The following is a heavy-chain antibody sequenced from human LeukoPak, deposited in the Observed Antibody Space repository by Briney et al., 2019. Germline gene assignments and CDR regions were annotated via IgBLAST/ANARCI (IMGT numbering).Heavy chain of an antibody. Sequence: AGGSLRLSCAASGFSFSSYAIHWVRQAPGKGLEWVAGISYDGSNKYYADSVKGRFTISRDNAKNSLYLQMNSLRAEDTALYYCTRAGYETILGYGMDVWGQGTTVTVSS. CDR3: TRAGYETILGYGMDV. J-gene: IGHJ6*02. CDR2: ISYDGSNK. CDR1: GFSFSSYA. D-gene: IGHD2-15*01. V-gene: IGHV3-30*03.